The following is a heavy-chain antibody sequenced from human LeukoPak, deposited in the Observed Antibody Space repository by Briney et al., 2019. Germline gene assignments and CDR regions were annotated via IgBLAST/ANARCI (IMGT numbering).Heavy chain of an antibody. Sequence: GESLKISCKGSGYSFTSYWISWVRQMPGKGLEWMGRIDPSDSYTNYSPSFQGHVTISADKSISTACLQWSSLKASDTAMYYCARQTVTTDGMDVWGKGTTVTVSS. J-gene: IGHJ6*04. CDR1: GYSFTSYW. CDR3: ARQTVTTDGMDV. V-gene: IGHV5-10-1*01. CDR2: IDPSDSYT. D-gene: IGHD4-17*01.